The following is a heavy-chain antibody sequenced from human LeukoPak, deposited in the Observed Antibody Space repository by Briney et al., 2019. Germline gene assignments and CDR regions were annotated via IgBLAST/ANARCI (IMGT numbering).Heavy chain of an antibody. CDR3: AREGREAPGGWYYFDY. V-gene: IGHV1-2*02. CDR2: INPNSGDT. CDR1: GYTFIAYY. D-gene: IGHD6-19*01. J-gene: IGHJ4*02. Sequence: ASVKVSCKASGYTFIAYYMHWVRQAPGQGLEWMGWINPNSGDTIYAQKFQGRVTLTRDTSISTAHMEVSRLTSDDTAVYYCAREGREAPGGWYYFDYWGQGTLVTVSS.